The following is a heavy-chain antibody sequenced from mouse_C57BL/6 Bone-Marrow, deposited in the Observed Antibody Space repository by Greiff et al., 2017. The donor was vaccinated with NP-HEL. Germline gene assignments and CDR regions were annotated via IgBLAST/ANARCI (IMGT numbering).Heavy chain of an antibody. CDR3: ARWGVTTGY. D-gene: IGHD2-2*01. J-gene: IGHJ2*01. CDR2: INPSSGYT. CDR1: GYTFTSYT. Sequence: VMLVESGAELARPGASVKMSCKASGYTFTSYTMHWVKQRPGQGLEWIGYINPSSGYTKYNQKFKDKATLTADKSSSTAYMQLSSLTSEDSAVYYCARWGVTTGYWGQGTTLTVSS. V-gene: IGHV1-4*01.